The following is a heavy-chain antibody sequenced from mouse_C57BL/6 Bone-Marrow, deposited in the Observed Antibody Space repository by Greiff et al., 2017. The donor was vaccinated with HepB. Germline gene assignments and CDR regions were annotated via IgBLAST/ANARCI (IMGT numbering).Heavy chain of an antibody. CDR3: ASPSY. CDR2: ISYDGSN. CDR1: GYSITSGYY. V-gene: IGHV3-6*01. Sequence: EVQLKESGPGLVKPSQSLSLTCSVTGYSITSGYYWNWIRQFPGNKLEWMGYISYDGSNNYNPSLKNRISITRDTSKNQFFLKLNSVTTEDTATYYCASPSYWGQGTLVTVSA. J-gene: IGHJ3*01.